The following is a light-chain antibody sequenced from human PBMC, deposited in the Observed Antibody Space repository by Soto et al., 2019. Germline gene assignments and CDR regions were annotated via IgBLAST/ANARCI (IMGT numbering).Light chain of an antibody. CDR3: QEYNSYFFT. CDR2: RAS. J-gene: IGKJ3*01. CDR1: QSINSW. Sequence: DIQMTQTPSTLSASVGDRVNITCRASQSINSWLAWYQQKPGKAPKLMIYRASDLQTGVPSRFSGSGSGTEFTLTISSLQTDDFATYYCQEYNSYFFTFGPGTKVDVK. V-gene: IGKV1-5*03.